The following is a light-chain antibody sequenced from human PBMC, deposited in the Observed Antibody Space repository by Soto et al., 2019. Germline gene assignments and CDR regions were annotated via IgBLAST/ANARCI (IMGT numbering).Light chain of an antibody. V-gene: IGKV1-5*03. CDR1: QNINSW. Sequence: DIHMTQSPSPLSASVGDRVTITCRASQNINSWLAWYQQKPGKAPKLLIYEASSLEKGVPARFGGSGSGTECTLTISSLQPDDVATYYCQQYNVYSWTFGQGTKVDIK. CDR2: EAS. CDR3: QQYNVYSWT. J-gene: IGKJ1*01.